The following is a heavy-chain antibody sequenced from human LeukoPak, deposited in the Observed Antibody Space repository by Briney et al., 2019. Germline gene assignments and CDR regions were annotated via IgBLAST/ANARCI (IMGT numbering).Heavy chain of an antibody. CDR1: GGSISSGGYS. J-gene: IGHJ4*02. Sequence: SETLSLTCAVSGGSISSGGYSWSWIRQPPGKGLEWIGYIYHSGSTYYNPSLKSRVTISVDRSKNQFSLKLSSVTAADTAVYYCARATSYYDFWSDQYYSDYWGQGTLVTVSS. V-gene: IGHV4-30-2*01. D-gene: IGHD3-3*01. CDR2: IYHSGST. CDR3: ARATSYYDFWSDQYYSDY.